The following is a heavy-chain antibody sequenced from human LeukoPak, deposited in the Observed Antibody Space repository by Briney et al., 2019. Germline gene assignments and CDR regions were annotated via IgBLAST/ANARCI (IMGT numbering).Heavy chain of an antibody. J-gene: IGHJ3*02. Sequence: GGSLRLSCAASGFTVSSNYMSWVRQAPGKGLEWVSVIYSGGSTYYADSVKGRFTISRDNSKNTLYLQMNSLRAEDTAVYYCAREKVKWWDSYGPRDAFDIWGQGTMVTVSS. CDR1: GFTVSSNY. V-gene: IGHV3-53*01. CDR3: AREKVKWWDSYGPRDAFDI. CDR2: IYSGGST. D-gene: IGHD5-18*01.